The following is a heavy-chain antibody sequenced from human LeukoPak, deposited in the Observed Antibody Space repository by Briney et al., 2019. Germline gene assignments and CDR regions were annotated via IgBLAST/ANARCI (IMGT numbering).Heavy chain of an antibody. CDR2: IIPIFGTA. V-gene: IGHV1-69*05. CDR3: ARDCLGLGATAPSWFDP. CDR1: GGTFSSYA. Sequence: ASVKVSCKASGGTFSSYAISWVRQAPGQGLEWMGGIIPIFGTANYAQKFQGRVTITTDESTSTAYMELSSLRSEDTAVYYCARDCLGLGATAPSWFDPWGQGTLVTVSS. D-gene: IGHD1-26*01. J-gene: IGHJ5*02.